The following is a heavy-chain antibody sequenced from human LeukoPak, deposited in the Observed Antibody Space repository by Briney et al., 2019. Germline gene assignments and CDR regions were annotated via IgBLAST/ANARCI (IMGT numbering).Heavy chain of an antibody. CDR3: ARNWNDRYYYYYYMDV. CDR1: GGSISSSSYY. D-gene: IGHD1-1*01. V-gene: IGHV4-39*07. Sequence: PSETLSLTCTVCGGSISSSSYYWGWIRQPPGKGLEWIGSIYYSGSTYYNPSLKSRVTISVDTSKNQFSLKLSSVTAADTAVYYCARNWNDRYYYYYYMDVWGKGTTVTVSS. J-gene: IGHJ6*03. CDR2: IYYSGST.